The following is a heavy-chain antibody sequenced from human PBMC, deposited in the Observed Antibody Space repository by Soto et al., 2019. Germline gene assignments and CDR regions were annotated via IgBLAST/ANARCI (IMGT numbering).Heavy chain of an antibody. J-gene: IGHJ4*02. CDR2: IDPSDSQT. D-gene: IGHD3-22*01. Sequence: GESLKISCKGSGYSFAGYWITWVRQKPGKGLEWMGRIDPSDSQTYYSPSFRGHVTISVTKSITTVFLQWSSLRASDTAMYYCARQIYDSDTGPNFQYYFDSWGRGTPVTVSS. V-gene: IGHV5-10-1*01. CDR3: ARQIYDSDTGPNFQYYFDS. CDR1: GYSFAGYW.